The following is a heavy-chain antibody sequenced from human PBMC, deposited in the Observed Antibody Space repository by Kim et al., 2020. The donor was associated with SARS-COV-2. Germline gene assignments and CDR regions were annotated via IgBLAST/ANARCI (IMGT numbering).Heavy chain of an antibody. J-gene: IGHJ6*02. D-gene: IGHD5-18*01. CDR1: GFTFSSYS. Sequence: GGSLRLSCAASGFTFSSYSMNWVRQAPGKGLEWVSYISSSSSTIYYADSVKGRFTISRDNAKNSLYLQMNSLRAEDTAVYYCARDHDSVDTAMVAYYYYGMDVWGQGTTVTVSS. CDR3: ARDHDSVDTAMVAYYYYGMDV. CDR2: ISSSSSTI. V-gene: IGHV3-48*04.